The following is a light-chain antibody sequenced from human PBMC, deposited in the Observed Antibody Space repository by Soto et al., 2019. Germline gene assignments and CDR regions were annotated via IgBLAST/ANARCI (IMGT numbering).Light chain of an antibody. V-gene: IGKV1-33*01. Sequence: DVQMTQSPSTLSASVGDRVTITFQASQNINNYLNWYQQKPGRAPKLLIYDASNLEAGVPSRFRGSGSGTDFTFTISRLQPEYIATYYCQQYENLPTFGQGTRLEIK. J-gene: IGKJ5*01. CDR1: QNINNY. CDR2: DAS. CDR3: QQYENLPT.